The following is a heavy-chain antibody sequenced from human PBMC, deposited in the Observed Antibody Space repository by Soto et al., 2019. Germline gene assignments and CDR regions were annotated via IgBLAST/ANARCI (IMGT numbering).Heavy chain of an antibody. Sequence: ASVKVSCKASGYTFTNYAVQWVRQARGQRLEWIGWIVVGSGNTNYAQKFQERVTITRDMSTSTAYMELSSLRSEDTAVYYCAAVDGYGMDVWGQGTTVTVSS. J-gene: IGHJ6*02. CDR2: IVVGSGNT. CDR3: AAVDGYGMDV. V-gene: IGHV1-58*01. CDR1: GYTFTNYA.